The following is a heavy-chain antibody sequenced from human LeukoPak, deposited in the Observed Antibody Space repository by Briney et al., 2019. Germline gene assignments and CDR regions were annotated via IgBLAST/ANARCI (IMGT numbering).Heavy chain of an antibody. D-gene: IGHD6-19*01. CDR2: IKQDGSEK. CDR3: ARFSSWAVVGFFDY. Sequence: PGGSLRLSCAASGFTFSSYWMNWVRQAPGKGLEWVANIKQDGSEKDYVDSVKGRFTISRDNAKNSLYLQMNSLRAEDTAVDFFARFSSWAVVGFFDYWGQGNLVTVSS. V-gene: IGHV3-7*03. CDR1: GFTFSSYW. J-gene: IGHJ4*02.